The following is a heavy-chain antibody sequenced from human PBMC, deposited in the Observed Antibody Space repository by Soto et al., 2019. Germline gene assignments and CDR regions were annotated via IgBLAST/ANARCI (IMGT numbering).Heavy chain of an antibody. CDR2: INPNSGGT. CDR1: GYTFTGYY. J-gene: IGHJ3*02. Sequence: ASVKVSCKASGYTFTGYYMHWVRQAPGQGLEWMGWINPNSGGTNYAQKFQGWVTMTRDTSIRTAYMELSRLRSDDTAVYYCARDIVGGRLDAFDSWGQGTMVTVSS. CDR3: ARDIVGGRLDAFDS. D-gene: IGHD1-26*01. V-gene: IGHV1-2*04.